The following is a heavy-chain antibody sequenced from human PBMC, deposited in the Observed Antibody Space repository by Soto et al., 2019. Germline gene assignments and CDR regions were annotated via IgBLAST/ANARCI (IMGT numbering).Heavy chain of an antibody. V-gene: IGHV3-23*01. Sequence: EVQLLESGGGLVQPGGSLRLSCAASGFTFSSYAMSWVRQAPGKGLEWVSAISGSGGSTYYADSVKGRFTIPRDNSKNTQYLQMNSLRAEDTAVYYCAKEGYGDSYYFDYWGQGTLVTVSS. CDR1: GFTFSSYA. CDR3: AKEGYGDSYYFDY. D-gene: IGHD4-17*01. J-gene: IGHJ4*02. CDR2: ISGSGGST.